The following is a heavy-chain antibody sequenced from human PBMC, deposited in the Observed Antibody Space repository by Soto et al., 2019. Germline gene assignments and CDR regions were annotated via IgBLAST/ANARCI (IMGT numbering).Heavy chain of an antibody. CDR1: GFTFSSYG. V-gene: IGHV3-33*01. CDR2: IWYDGSNK. Sequence: GGSLRLSCAASGFTFSSYGMHWVRQAPGKGLEWVAVIWYDGSNKYYADSVKGRFTISRDNAKNSLYLQMNSLRAEDTAVYYCARGEYPEAYWGQGTLVTVSS. J-gene: IGHJ4*02. CDR3: ARGEYPEAY.